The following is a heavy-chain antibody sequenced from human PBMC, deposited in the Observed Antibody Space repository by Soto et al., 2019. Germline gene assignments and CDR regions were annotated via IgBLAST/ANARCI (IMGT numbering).Heavy chain of an antibody. J-gene: IGHJ5*02. V-gene: IGHV4-4*02. CDR2: IYHSGST. CDR3: ARHVLLWFGELFHNLFDP. CDR1: GGSISSSNW. Sequence: QVQLQESGPGLVKPSGTLSLTCAVSGGSISSSNWWSWVRQPPGKGLEWIGEIYHSGSTNYTPSLKSRVTISVDKSNNQFSLKLSSVTAADTAVYYCARHVLLWFGELFHNLFDPWGQGTLVTVSS. D-gene: IGHD3-10*01.